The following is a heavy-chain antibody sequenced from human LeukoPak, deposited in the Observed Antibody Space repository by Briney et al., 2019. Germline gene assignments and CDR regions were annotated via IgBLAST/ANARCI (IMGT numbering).Heavy chain of an antibody. D-gene: IGHD5-24*01. CDR2: ISSSSRTI. V-gene: IGHV3-11*04. Sequence: PGGSLRLSCAASGFTFSDYYMSWIRQAPGKGLEWVSYISSSSRTIYYADSVKGRFTISRDNAKNSLFLQMNSLRAEDTAVYYCAREGDGYNSPIDYWGQGTLVTVSS. CDR3: AREGDGYNSPIDY. J-gene: IGHJ4*02. CDR1: GFTFSDYY.